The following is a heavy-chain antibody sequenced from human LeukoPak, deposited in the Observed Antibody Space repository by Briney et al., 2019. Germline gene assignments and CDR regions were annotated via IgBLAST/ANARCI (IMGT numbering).Heavy chain of an antibody. CDR2: MNPNSGNT. Sequence: ASVRVSCKASGYTFTSSAINWVRQAPGQGLEWMGWMNPNSGNTGYAQKFQGRITITRNTSIRTAYMELRSLRSDDTAVYYCARSEQWLAYNWFDPWGQGTLVTVSS. J-gene: IGHJ5*02. D-gene: IGHD6-19*01. CDR1: GYTFTSSA. V-gene: IGHV1-8*03. CDR3: ARSEQWLAYNWFDP.